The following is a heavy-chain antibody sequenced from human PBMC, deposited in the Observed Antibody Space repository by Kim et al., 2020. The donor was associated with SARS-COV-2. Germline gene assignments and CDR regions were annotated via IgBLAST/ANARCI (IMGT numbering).Heavy chain of an antibody. CDR3: ARTHTVAATRGAFDI. J-gene: IGHJ3*02. V-gene: IGHV3-13*01. D-gene: IGHD4-17*01. CDR2: IGTAGDT. CDR1: GFTFSSYD. Sequence: GGSLRLSCAASGFTFSSYDMHWVRQATGKGLEWVSAIGTAGDTYYPGSVKGRFTISRENAKNSLYLQMNSLGAGDTAVYYCARTHTVAATRGAFDIWGQGTMVTVSS.